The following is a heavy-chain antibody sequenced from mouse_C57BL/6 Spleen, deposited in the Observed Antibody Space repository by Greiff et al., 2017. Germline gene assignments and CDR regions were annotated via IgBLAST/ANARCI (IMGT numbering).Heavy chain of an antibody. CDR1: GYTFTSYW. V-gene: IGHV1-59*01. D-gene: IGHD1-1*01. Sequence: QVQLKQPGAELVRPGTSVKLSCKASGYTFTSYWMHWVKQRPGQGLEWIGVIDPSDSYTNYNQKFKGKATLTVDTSSSTAYMQLSSLTSEDSAVYYCARETGSSFDYWGQGTTLTVSS. CDR3: ARETGSSFDY. CDR2: IDPSDSYT. J-gene: IGHJ2*01.